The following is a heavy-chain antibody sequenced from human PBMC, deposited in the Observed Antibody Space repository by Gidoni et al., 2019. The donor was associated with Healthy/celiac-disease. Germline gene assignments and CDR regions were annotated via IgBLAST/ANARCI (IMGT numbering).Heavy chain of an antibody. CDR3: ARGENYYDSSGDFDY. Sequence: EVQLVESGGGLVQPGGSLRLSCAAYGFTLSSYWMHWVRQSPGKGLVWVSRINSDGSSTSYADSVKGRFTISRDNAKNTLYLQMNSLRAEDTAVYYCARGENYYDSSGDFDYWGQGTLVTVSS. CDR2: INSDGSST. D-gene: IGHD3-22*01. V-gene: IGHV3-74*01. CDR1: GFTLSSYW. J-gene: IGHJ4*02.